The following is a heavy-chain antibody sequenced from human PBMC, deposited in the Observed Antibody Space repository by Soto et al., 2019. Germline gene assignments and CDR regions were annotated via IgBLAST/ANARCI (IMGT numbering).Heavy chain of an antibody. J-gene: IGHJ5*02. CDR1: GYTFTSYD. CDR2: MNPNSGNT. Sequence: QVQLVQSGAEVKKPGASVKVSCKASGYTFTSYDINWVRQATGQGLEWMGWMNPNSGNTGYAQKFQGRVTMTRNTAXSXAYMELSSLRSEDTAVYYCARGLSYRVRGVNTWCDPWGQGTLVTVSS. D-gene: IGHD3-10*01. V-gene: IGHV1-8*01. CDR3: ARGLSYRVRGVNTWCDP.